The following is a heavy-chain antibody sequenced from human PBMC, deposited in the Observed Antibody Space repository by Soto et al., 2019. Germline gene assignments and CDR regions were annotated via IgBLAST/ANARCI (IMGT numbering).Heavy chain of an antibody. Sequence: EVQLVQSGGDLVQPGGSLRLSCVASGFTFSTYWMTWVRQAPGMGLEWVAGIKEDGSEEVYVDSVKGRFSISRDNAKTSLYLQLNSLRAEDTAVYYCPTAISSPFSNFDYWGQGSLVTVSS. CDR1: GFTFSTYW. V-gene: IGHV3-7*01. CDR3: PTAISSPFSNFDY. J-gene: IGHJ4*02. D-gene: IGHD2-2*01. CDR2: IKEDGSEE.